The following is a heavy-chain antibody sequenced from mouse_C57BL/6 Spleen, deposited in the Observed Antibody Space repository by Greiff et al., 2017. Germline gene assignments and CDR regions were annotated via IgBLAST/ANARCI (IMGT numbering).Heavy chain of an antibody. CDR3: TRDYGSSRYWYCDV. CDR1: GFTFSDAW. D-gene: IGHD1-1*01. Sequence: EVKLVESGGGLVQPGGSMKLSCAASGFTFSDAWMDWVRQSPEKGLEWVAEIRNKANNHATYYAESVKGRFTISRDDSKSSVYLQMNRLKAEDTGMYCCTRDYGSSRYWYCDVWGTGTTVTVSS. CDR2: IRNKANNHAT. J-gene: IGHJ1*03. V-gene: IGHV6-6*01.